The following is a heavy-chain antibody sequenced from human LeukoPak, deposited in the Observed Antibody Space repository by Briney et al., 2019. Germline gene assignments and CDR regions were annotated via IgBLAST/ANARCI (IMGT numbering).Heavy chain of an antibody. Sequence: PGGSLRLSCAASGFTFSSYSMNRVRQAPGKGLEWVSSISSIGNYIYYADSVRGRFTIARDNAKNSLFLQMNSLRAEDTAVYYCARDRAVAGDDAFDIWGQGTMVTVSS. D-gene: IGHD6-19*01. CDR3: ARDRAVAGDDAFDI. CDR2: ISSIGNYI. J-gene: IGHJ3*02. CDR1: GFTFSSYS. V-gene: IGHV3-21*01.